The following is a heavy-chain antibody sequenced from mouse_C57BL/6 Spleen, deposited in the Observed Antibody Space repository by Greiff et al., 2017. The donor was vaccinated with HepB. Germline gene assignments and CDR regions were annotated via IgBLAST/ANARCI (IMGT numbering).Heavy chain of an antibody. Sequence: EVQLQHSVAELVRPGASVKLSCTASGFNIKNTYMHWVKQRPEQGLEWIGRIDPANGNTKYAPKFQGKATITADTSSNTAYLQLSSLTSEDTAIYYCARSYGSSYPGFAYWGQGTLVTVSA. CDR1: GFNIKNTY. CDR3: ARSYGSSYPGFAY. V-gene: IGHV14-3*01. J-gene: IGHJ3*01. CDR2: IDPANGNT. D-gene: IGHD1-1*01.